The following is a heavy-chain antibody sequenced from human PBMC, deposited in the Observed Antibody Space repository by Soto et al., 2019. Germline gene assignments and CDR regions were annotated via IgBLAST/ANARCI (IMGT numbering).Heavy chain of an antibody. Sequence: GGSLRLSCAASGFTFSNAWMNWVRQAPGKGLEWVGRIKSKTDGGTTDYAAPVKGRFTISRDDSKNTLYLQMNSLKTEDTAVYYCTTRPPYSSSWYYFDYWGQGTLVTVSS. CDR3: TTRPPYSSSWYYFDY. CDR1: GFTFSNAW. J-gene: IGHJ4*02. D-gene: IGHD6-13*01. V-gene: IGHV3-15*07. CDR2: IKSKTDGGTT.